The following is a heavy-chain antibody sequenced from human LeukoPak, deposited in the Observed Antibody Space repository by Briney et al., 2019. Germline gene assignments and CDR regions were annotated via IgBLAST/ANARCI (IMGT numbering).Heavy chain of an antibody. CDR1: GFTFSSYA. Sequence: GRSLRLSCAASGFTFSSYAMHWVRQAPDKGLEWVAVISYDGSNKYYADSVKGRFTISRDNSKNTLYLQMNSLRAEDTAVYYCAREEAGRVVPFFDYWGQGTLVTVSS. J-gene: IGHJ4*02. CDR3: AREEAGRVVPFFDY. CDR2: ISYDGSNK. D-gene: IGHD3-10*01. V-gene: IGHV3-30-3*01.